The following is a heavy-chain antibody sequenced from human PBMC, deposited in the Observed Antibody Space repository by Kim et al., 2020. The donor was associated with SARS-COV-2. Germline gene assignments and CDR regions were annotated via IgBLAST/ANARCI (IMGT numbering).Heavy chain of an antibody. V-gene: IGHV3-21*01. CDR3: ARDLGGNWNYGAGSDY. D-gene: IGHD1-7*01. Sequence: GGSLRLSCAASGFTFSSYSMNWVRQAPGKGLEWVSSISSSSSYIYYADSVKGRFTISRDNAKNSLYLQMNSLRAEDTAVYYCARDLGGNWNYGAGSDYWGQGTLVTVSS. CDR1: GFTFSSYS. CDR2: ISSSSSYI. J-gene: IGHJ4*02.